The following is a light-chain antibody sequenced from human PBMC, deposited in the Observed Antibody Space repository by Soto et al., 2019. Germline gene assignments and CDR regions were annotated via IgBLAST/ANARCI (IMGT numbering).Light chain of an antibody. CDR1: QSISNS. CDR3: QQRNSWPPPT. V-gene: IGKV3-11*01. J-gene: IGKJ4*01. CDR2: DSS. Sequence: EVVLTQSPATLSLSPGERATLSSRASQSISNSLAWYQEKPGQAPRLLIYDSSNRATGIPPRFSGSGSGTDFTLTISSLEPEDFAVYYCQQRNSWPPPTFGGGTRVEI.